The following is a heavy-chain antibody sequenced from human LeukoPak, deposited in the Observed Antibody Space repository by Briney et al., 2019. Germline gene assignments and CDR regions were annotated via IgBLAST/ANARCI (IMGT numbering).Heavy chain of an antibody. D-gene: IGHD6-6*01. CDR2: MNPNSGNT. CDR1: GYTFTSYD. J-gene: IGHJ3*02. CDR3: ARDDIAARPFAFDI. Sequence: GASVKVSCKASGYTFTSYDINWVRQATGQGLEWMGWMNPNSGNTGYAQKFQGRVTMTRNTSISTAYMELRSLRSDDTAVYYCARDDIAARPFAFDIWGQGTMVTVSS. V-gene: IGHV1-8*01.